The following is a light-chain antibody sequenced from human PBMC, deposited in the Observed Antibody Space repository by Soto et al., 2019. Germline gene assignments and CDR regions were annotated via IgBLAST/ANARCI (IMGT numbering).Light chain of an antibody. CDR3: QSYDSSLSGYYV. CDR2: GNI. V-gene: IGLV1-40*01. CDR1: RSNIGAGYD. J-gene: IGLJ1*01. Sequence: QSVLTQPPSVSGAPGQRVTISCTGSRSNIGAGYDVHWYQQLPGTAPKLLIYGNINRPSGVPDRFSGSKSGTSASLAITGLQAEDEADYYCQSYDSSLSGYYVFGSGTKLTVL.